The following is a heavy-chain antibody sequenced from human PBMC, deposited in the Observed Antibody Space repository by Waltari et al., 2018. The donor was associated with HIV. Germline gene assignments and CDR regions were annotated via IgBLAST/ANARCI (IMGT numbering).Heavy chain of an antibody. CDR2: VVPFLATT. D-gene: IGHD2-21*02. CDR3: ARSLLTPYYFDS. Sequence: QVQLVQSGAEVKKRGSSLKVSCKASGGTFSNFAINWVRQAPGQGLEWMGGVVPFLATTTSARKFQGRVTISATASTGTAYMELRSLTTDDTAVYYCARSLLTPYYFDSWGQGTLVTVSS. V-gene: IGHV1-69*12. J-gene: IGHJ4*02. CDR1: GGTFSNFA.